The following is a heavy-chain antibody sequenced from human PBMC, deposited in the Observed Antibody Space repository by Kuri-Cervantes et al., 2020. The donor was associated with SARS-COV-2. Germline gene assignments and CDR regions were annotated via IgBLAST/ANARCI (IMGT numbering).Heavy chain of an antibody. J-gene: IGHJ6*03. CDR3: GRGTSWAENYYYYIDV. V-gene: IGHV4-59*12. D-gene: IGHD1-14*01. Sequence: SETLSLTCAVSGGSISSYYWSWIRQPPGKGLEWIGHIYHSGSTEYNPFLKSRVIMSVDRSKNHFSLRLSSVTAADTAVYYCGRGTSWAENYYYYIDVWGKGTTVTVSS. CDR1: GGSISSYY. CDR2: IYHSGST.